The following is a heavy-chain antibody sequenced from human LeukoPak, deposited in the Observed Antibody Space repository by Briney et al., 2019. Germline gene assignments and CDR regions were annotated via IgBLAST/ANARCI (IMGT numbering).Heavy chain of an antibody. V-gene: IGHV3-23*01. CDR3: AKLGGHPLHNYYVGV. J-gene: IGHJ6*03. CDR1: GFTFSSYA. D-gene: IGHD3-16*01. CDR2: ILDSGYST. Sequence: GGSLRLSCAVSGFTFSSYAMRWVRQAPGKGLEWVSGILDSGYSTYYANSVKGRFTISRDNSNNTLYLQMNSLRAEDTAVYYCAKLGGHPLHNYYVGVWGKGTTVAVSS.